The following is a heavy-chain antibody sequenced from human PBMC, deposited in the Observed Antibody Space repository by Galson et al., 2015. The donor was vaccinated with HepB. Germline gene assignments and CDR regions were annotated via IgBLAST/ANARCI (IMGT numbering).Heavy chain of an antibody. D-gene: IGHD3-10*01. CDR1: GFTFSSYW. CDR3: ARDRGYGSGSYY. V-gene: IGHV3-7*03. J-gene: IGHJ4*02. CDR2: IKQDGSEK. Sequence: SLRLSCAACGFTFSSYWMSWVRQAPGKGLEWVANIKQDGSEKYYVDSVKGRFTISRDNAKNSLYLQMNSLRAEDTAVYYCARDRGYGSGSYYWGQGTLVTVSS.